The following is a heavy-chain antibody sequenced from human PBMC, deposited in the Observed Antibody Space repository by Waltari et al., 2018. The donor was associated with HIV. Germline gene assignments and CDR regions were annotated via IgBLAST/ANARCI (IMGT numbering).Heavy chain of an antibody. J-gene: IGHJ4*02. CDR1: GFTFSDYA. Sequence: EVQLLESGGTLMQPGGSLRLSCAASGFTFSDYAMSWVRQAPGKGLEWVSVITNSGDSTFYTDSVKGRFTISRDNSKNTLFLEMNSLRAEDTAMYYCGECGSSGFQRCRGHWGQGTLVIVSS. V-gene: IGHV3-23*01. D-gene: IGHD5-12*01. CDR3: GECGSSGFQRCRGH. CDR2: ITNSGDST.